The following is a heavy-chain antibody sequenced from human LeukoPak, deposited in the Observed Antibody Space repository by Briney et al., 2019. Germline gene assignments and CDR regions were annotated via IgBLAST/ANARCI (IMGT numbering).Heavy chain of an antibody. D-gene: IGHD2-8*01. J-gene: IGHJ4*02. CDR2: ISDGGRPL. CDR3: ARRYCTPSSCYSDY. Sequence: GGSLRLSCAASGSIFSDYYMSWIRQAPGKGLEWVSIISDGGRPLHYADSVKGRFTISRDNAKNSLYLQMNSLRDEDTAVYFCARRYCTPSSCYSDYWGQGALVTVSS. V-gene: IGHV3-11*01. CDR1: GSIFSDYY.